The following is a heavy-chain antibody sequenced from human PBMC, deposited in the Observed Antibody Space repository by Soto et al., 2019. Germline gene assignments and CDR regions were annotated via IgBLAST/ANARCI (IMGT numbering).Heavy chain of an antibody. CDR1: GFTFSLYG. CDR3: AKDGREYSSSSNVDY. Sequence: HVQLVESGGGVVQPGRSLRLSCAASGFTFSLYGMHWVRRAQGKGLEWVAVISYDGSRKYYADSVKGRFTISRDNSKNTLNLEMSSPRDEDTAVYYCAKDGREYSSSSNVDYWGQGTRVTVSS. CDR2: ISYDGSRK. D-gene: IGHD6-6*01. J-gene: IGHJ4*02. V-gene: IGHV3-30*18.